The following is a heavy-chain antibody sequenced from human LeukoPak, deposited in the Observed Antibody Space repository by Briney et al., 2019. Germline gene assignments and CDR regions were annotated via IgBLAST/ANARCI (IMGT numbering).Heavy chain of an antibody. Sequence: SETLSLTCSISGGSISNDNYYWGWIRQPPGMGLEWLGNIYYSGSAYYNPSLKSRVTISIDTSKVQFSLKVRSVTAADTAVYYCARGARYSDYWGQGTLVTVSS. CDR2: IYYSGSA. V-gene: IGHV4-39*07. CDR1: GGSISNDNYY. J-gene: IGHJ4*02. CDR3: ARGARYSDY.